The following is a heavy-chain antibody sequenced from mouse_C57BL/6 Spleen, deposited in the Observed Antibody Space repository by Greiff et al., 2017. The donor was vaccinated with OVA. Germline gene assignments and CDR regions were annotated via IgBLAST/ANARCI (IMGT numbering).Heavy chain of an antibody. Sequence: VQLQQSGAELVKPGASVKLSCKASGYTFTSYWMHWVKQRPGQGLEWIGMIHPNSGSTNYNEKFKSKATLTVDKSSSTAYMQLSSLTSEDSAVYCCASLYDGYYGWYFDVWGTGTTVTVSS. D-gene: IGHD2-3*01. J-gene: IGHJ1*03. CDR3: ASLYDGYYGWYFDV. V-gene: IGHV1-64*01. CDR2: IHPNSGST. CDR1: GYTFTSYW.